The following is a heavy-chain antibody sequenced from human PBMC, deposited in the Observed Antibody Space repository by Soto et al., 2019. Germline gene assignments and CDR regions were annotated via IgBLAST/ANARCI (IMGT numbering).Heavy chain of an antibody. CDR1: GFTFSGSA. J-gene: IGHJ3*02. V-gene: IGHV3-73*02. CDR2: IRSKANSYAT. Sequence: EVQLVESGGGLVQPGGSLKLSCAASGFTFSGSAMHWVRQASGKGLEWVGRIRSKANSYATAYAASVKGRFTISRDDSKNTAYLQMNSLKTEDTAVYYCTRLGELLRPHDAFDIWGQGTMVTVSS. CDR3: TRLGELLRPHDAFDI. D-gene: IGHD1-26*01.